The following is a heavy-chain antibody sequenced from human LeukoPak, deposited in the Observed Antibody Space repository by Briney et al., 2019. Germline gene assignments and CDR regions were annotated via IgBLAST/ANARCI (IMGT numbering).Heavy chain of an antibody. V-gene: IGHV1-18*01. CDR1: GYTFTTYG. Sequence: ASVKVSCKASGYTFTTYGISWVRQAPGQGLEWMGWVSGNNGNTNYAQKLQGRVTMTTDTSTNTAYMELRSLRSGDTAVYYCARDFDVWGQGTMVTVSS. CDR2: VSGNNGNT. CDR3: ARDFDV. J-gene: IGHJ3*01.